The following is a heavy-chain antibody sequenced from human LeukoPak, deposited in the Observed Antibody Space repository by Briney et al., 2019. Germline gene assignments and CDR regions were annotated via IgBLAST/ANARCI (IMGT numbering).Heavy chain of an antibody. J-gene: IGHJ3*02. D-gene: IGHD3-22*01. Sequence: ASVNVSCKASGYTFTSYYIHWVRQAPGQGLEWMGIINPSGGSTTYAQKFQGRVTMTRDTSTSTVYMELSSLRSEDTAVYYCARPLHDSSVQSSAFDIWGQGTMVTVSS. CDR3: ARPLHDSSVQSSAFDI. CDR2: INPSGGST. CDR1: GYTFTSYY. V-gene: IGHV1-46*01.